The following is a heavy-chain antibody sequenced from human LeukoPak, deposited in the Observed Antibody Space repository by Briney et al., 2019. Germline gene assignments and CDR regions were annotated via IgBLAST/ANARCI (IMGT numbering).Heavy chain of an antibody. CDR3: ARDIAVASTSYYYGMDV. J-gene: IGHJ6*02. CDR2: IIPILGIA. D-gene: IGHD6-19*01. CDR1: GGTFSSYA. Sequence: ASVKVPCKASGGTFSSYAISWVRQAPGQGLEWMGRIIPILGIANYAQRFQGRVTITADKSTSTAYMELSRLRSDDTAVYYCARDIAVASTSYYYGMDVWGQGTTVTVSS. V-gene: IGHV1-69*04.